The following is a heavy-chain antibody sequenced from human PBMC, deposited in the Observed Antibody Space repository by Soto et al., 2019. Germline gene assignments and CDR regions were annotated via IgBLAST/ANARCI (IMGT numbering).Heavy chain of an antibody. CDR3: ARVASDYINSVDH. CDR1: GFTFNAYA. Sequence: EVQLLESGGGFVHPGGSLRLSCAASGFTFNAYAMTWVRQAPGRGLEWVSTIGGSGGNSYYAASVRGRFTISRDNSKDTVDLQTNSPRVEDTAVYYCARVASDYINSVDHWGQGILVTVSS. D-gene: IGHD4-4*01. J-gene: IGHJ4*02. V-gene: IGHV3-23*01. CDR2: IGGSGGNS.